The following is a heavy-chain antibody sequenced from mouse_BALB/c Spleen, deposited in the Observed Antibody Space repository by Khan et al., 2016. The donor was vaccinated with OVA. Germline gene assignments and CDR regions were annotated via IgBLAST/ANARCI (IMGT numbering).Heavy chain of an antibody. CDR3: AKDRGYYAVDY. V-gene: IGHV2-3*01. CDR1: GFSLTSYG. J-gene: IGHJ4*01. CDR2: IWGDGNT. Sequence: QVQLKQSGPGLVAPSQSLSITCTVSGFSLTSYGVSWVRQPPGKGLEWLGVIWGDGNTNFHSALRSRLSISKDNSKSKVFLKLNSLQTDYTATYYCAKDRGYYAVDYWGQGTSVTVSS.